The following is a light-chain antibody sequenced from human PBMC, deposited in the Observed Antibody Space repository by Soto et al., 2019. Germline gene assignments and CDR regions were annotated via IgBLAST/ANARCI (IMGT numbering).Light chain of an antibody. CDR3: SSYRSVGTVV. V-gene: IGLV2-14*01. J-gene: IGLJ1*01. Sequence: QSVLAQPASVSGSPGQSITISCTGTSSDIGGYNYVYWYQQHPGKAPKVMIYEVTNRPSGVSTRFSGSKTGNTASLTISGLQPEDEADYYCSSYRSVGTVVFGTGTKVT. CDR2: EVT. CDR1: SSDIGGYNY.